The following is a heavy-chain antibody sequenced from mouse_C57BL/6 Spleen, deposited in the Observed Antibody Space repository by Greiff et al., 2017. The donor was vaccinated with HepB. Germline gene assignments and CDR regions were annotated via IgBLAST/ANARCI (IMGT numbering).Heavy chain of an antibody. V-gene: IGHV1-76*01. CDR2: IYPGSGNT. CDR3: ARGDREFAY. CDR1: GYTFTDYY. J-gene: IGHJ3*01. D-gene: IGHD3-3*01. Sequence: QVHVKQSGAELVRPGASVKLSCKASGYTFTDYYINWVKQRPGQGLEWIARIYPGSGNTYYNEKFKGKATLTAEKSSSTAYMQLSSLTSEDSAVYFCARGDREFAYWGQGTLVTVSA.